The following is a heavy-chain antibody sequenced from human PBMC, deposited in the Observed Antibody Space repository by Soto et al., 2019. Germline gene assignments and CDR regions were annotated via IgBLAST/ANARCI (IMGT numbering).Heavy chain of an antibody. CDR3: ARGYSSGPDY. D-gene: IGHD6-19*01. Sequence: EVQLVESGGGLVQPGGSLRLSCAASGFTFRDHWMHWVRQAPGKGLAWVSRINSDGSTTTYAGSVKGRFTISRDNAKSTLYLQLNSLRAEDTALYYCARGYSSGPDYWGQGTLVTVSS. V-gene: IGHV3-74*01. J-gene: IGHJ4*02. CDR1: GFTFRDHW. CDR2: INSDGSTT.